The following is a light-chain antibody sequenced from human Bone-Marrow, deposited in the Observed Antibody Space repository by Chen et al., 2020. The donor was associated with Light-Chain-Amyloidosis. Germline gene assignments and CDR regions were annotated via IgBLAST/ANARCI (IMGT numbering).Light chain of an antibody. CDR3: QSYDSSNLV. J-gene: IGLJ3*02. CDR2: EDN. Sequence: FMLTQPHSVSESPGQTVTISCTGSSGSIASNYVQWYQQRPGSAPTTVIYEDNQRPSGVPDRFSGSIDSSSNSASLTISGLKTEDEADYYCQSYDSSNLVFGGGTKLTVL. V-gene: IGLV6-57*02. CDR1: SGSIASNY.